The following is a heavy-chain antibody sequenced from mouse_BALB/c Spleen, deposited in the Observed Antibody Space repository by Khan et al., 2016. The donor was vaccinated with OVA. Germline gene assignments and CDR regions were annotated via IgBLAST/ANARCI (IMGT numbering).Heavy chain of an antibody. CDR1: GYTFTSYT. CDR3: VRDGAYHRNDGWFAY. D-gene: IGHD2-14*01. V-gene: IGHV1-4*01. J-gene: IGHJ3*01. CDR2: INPSNGYT. Sequence: QVHVKQSGAELARPGASVKMSCKASGYTFTSYTIHWIKLRPGQGLEWIGFINPSNGYTNYNQKFKDKATLTADKSSTTVYMQLNSLTSDDSAVYNCVRDGAYHRNDGWFAYWGQGTLVTVSA.